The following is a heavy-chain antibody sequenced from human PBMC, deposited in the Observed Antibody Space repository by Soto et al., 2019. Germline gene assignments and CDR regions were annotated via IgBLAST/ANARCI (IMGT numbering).Heavy chain of an antibody. CDR3: ARDHTAMVTAPNY. CDR1: GFTFSSYA. CDR2: ISYDGSNK. Sequence: QVQLVESGGGVVQPGRSLRLSCAASGFTFSSYAKHWVRQAPGKGLEWVAVISYDGSNKYYPDSVKGRFTISRDNSKNTLYLQMNSLRAEDTAVYYFARDHTAMVTAPNYWVQGTLVTVSS. J-gene: IGHJ4*02. D-gene: IGHD5-18*01. V-gene: IGHV3-30-3*01.